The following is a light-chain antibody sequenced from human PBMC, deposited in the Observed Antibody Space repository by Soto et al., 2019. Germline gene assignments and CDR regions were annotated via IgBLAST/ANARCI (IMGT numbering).Light chain of an antibody. CDR1: SSDVGRYNY. Sequence: QSALTQPASVSGSPGQSITISCTGTSSDVGRYNYVSWYQQHPGKAPKLMIYDVTNRPSGVSNRFSGSKSGNTASLTISGLQAEDEADYYCRSYTISITVVFGGGTKLTVL. CDR3: RSYTISITVV. V-gene: IGLV2-14*01. CDR2: DVT. J-gene: IGLJ2*01.